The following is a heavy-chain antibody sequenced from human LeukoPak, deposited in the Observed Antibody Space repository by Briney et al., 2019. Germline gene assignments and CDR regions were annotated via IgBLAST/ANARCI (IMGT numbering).Heavy chain of an antibody. CDR3: ARGGVEMATPFGDY. CDR2: IHHSGST. D-gene: IGHD5-24*01. V-gene: IGHV4-34*01. Sequence: KTSETLSLTCAVYGGSFSGYYWSWLRQPPGKGLDWIGEIHHSGSTNYNPSLKSRVTISVDTSKNQFSLKLSSVTAADTAVYYCARGGVEMATPFGDYWGEGSLVTVSS. J-gene: IGHJ4*02. CDR1: GGSFSGYY.